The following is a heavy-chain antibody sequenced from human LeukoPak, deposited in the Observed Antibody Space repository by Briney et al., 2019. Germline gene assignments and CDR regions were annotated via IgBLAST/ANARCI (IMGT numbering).Heavy chain of an antibody. D-gene: IGHD3-22*01. CDR2: IIPILGIA. CDR1: GGTFSSYA. CDR3: ASSRAKHYYDSSGWT. J-gene: IGHJ5*02. Sequence: ASVKVSCKASGGTFSSYAISWVRQAPGQGLEWMGRIIPILGIANYAQKFQGRVTITADKSTSTAYMELSSLRSEDTAVYYCASSRAKHYYDSSGWTWGQGTLVTVSS. V-gene: IGHV1-69*04.